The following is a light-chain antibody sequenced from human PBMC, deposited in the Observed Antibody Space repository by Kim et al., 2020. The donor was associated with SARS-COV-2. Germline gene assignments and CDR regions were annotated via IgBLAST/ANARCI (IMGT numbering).Light chain of an antibody. V-gene: IGLV2-11*01. J-gene: IGLJ1*01. Sequence: GQSVPISCTGTISDVGGYDYVSWYQQHSGKAPKLIICDVNKWPSGVPDRFSGSKAGNTASLTISGLQAEDEADYYCCSYAGSYTYVFGSGTKVTVL. CDR1: ISDVGGYDY. CDR3: CSYAGSYTYV. CDR2: DVN.